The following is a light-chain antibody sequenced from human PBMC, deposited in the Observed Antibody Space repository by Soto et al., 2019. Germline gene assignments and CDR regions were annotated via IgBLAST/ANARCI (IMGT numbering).Light chain of an antibody. CDR1: QSVSSSY. CDR2: GAS. Sequence: EIVLTQSPGTLSLSPGERATLSCRASQSVSSSYLAWYQQKPGQAPRLLIDGASSRATGIPDRFSGSGSGTDFTLTISRLEPEDFAVYYCQQYGSSPAFGGGTKAEIK. V-gene: IGKV3-20*01. J-gene: IGKJ4*01. CDR3: QQYGSSPA.